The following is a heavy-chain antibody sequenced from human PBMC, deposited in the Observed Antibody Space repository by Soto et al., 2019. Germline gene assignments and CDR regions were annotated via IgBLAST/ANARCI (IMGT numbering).Heavy chain of an antibody. CDR1: GFTFSFYS. Sequence: EVQLVESGGGLVQPGGSLRLSCAASGFTFSFYSMNWVHQAPGKGLEWVSYISSGSETIYYADSVQGRFTISRDNAKNSLYLQMNSLRAEDTAVYYCARDLYGDYAHAYWGQGTLVTVSS. CDR2: ISSGSETI. V-gene: IGHV3-48*01. D-gene: IGHD4-17*01. CDR3: ARDLYGDYAHAY. J-gene: IGHJ4*02.